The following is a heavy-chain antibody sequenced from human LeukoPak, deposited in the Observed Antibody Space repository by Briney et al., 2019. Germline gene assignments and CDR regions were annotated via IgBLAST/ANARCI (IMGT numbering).Heavy chain of an antibody. D-gene: IGHD6-13*01. V-gene: IGHV4-34*01. J-gene: IGHJ4*02. CDR1: GGSFSGYY. CDR3: ARGIAAAGSFDY. Sequence: PSETLSLTCAVYGGSFSGYYWSWIRQPPGKGLEWIGKINHSGSTNYNPSLTSRVTISVDTSKNQFSLNLNSVTAADTAVYYCARGIAAAGSFDYWGQGTLVTVSS. CDR2: INHSGST.